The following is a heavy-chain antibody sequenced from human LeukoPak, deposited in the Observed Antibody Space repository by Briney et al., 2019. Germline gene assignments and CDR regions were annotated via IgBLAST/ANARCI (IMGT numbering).Heavy chain of an antibody. Sequence: SETLSLTCAVYGGSFSGYYWSWIRQPPGKGLEWIGEINHSGSTNYNPSLKSRVTISVDTSKNQFSLKLSSVTAADTAVYYCARVGYCGGDCYPFDYWGQGTLTTISS. D-gene: IGHD2-21*02. V-gene: IGHV4-34*01. CDR2: INHSGST. CDR3: ARVGYCGGDCYPFDY. CDR1: GGSFSGYY. J-gene: IGHJ4*02.